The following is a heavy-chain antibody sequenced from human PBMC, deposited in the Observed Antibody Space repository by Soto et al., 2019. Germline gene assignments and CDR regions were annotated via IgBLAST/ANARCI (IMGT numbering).Heavy chain of an antibody. D-gene: IGHD1-1*01. CDR3: ARGPNWNDLVLRYYYYGMDV. J-gene: IGHJ6*02. CDR1: GYTFTSYG. Sequence: QVQLVQSGAEVKKPGASVKVSCKASGYTFTSYGISWVRQAPGQGLEWMGWISAYNGNTNYAQKLQGRVTMTTDTATSTAYMELRSLRSDDTAVYYCARGPNWNDLVLRYYYYGMDVWGQGTTVTVSS. V-gene: IGHV1-18*01. CDR2: ISAYNGNT.